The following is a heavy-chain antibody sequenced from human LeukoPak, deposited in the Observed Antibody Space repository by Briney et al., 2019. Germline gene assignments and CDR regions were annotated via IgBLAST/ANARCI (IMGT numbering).Heavy chain of an antibody. D-gene: IGHD2-15*01. J-gene: IGHJ6*03. Sequence: ASVKVSCKASGYTFTSYYMHWVRQAPGQGLEWMGIINPSGGSTSYAQKFQGRVTMTRDTSTSTVYMELSSLRSEDTAVYYCARASTRPTRYYYYYMDVWGRGTTVTVSS. CDR3: ARASTRPTRYYYYYMDV. CDR2: INPSGGST. V-gene: IGHV1-46*03. CDR1: GYTFTSYY.